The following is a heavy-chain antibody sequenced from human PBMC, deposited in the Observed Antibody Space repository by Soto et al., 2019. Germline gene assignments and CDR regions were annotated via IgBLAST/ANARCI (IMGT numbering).Heavy chain of an antibody. Sequence: SETLSLTCAVSGGSFRGYFWSWIRQSPDKGLEWIGEINDSGSTYYNPSFKSRLTISVDTSKSQISLTLTSVTAADSAVYYCQGGDFWGQGARVTVSS. V-gene: IGHV4-34*01. CDR3: QGGDF. J-gene: IGHJ4*02. CDR2: INDSGST. D-gene: IGHD3-16*01. CDR1: GGSFRGYF.